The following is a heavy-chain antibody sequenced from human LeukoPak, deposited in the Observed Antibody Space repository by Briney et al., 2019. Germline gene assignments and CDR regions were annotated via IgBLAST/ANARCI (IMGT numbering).Heavy chain of an antibody. D-gene: IGHD3-3*01. V-gene: IGHV3-23*01. J-gene: IGHJ4*02. CDR2: VSGGGHNT. CDR1: GFTFSSYA. CDR3: AKDRSSWYYPFDS. Sequence: GGSLRLSCVASGFTFSSYAMSWVRQAPGKGLEWVSVVSGGGHNTYYADSVKGRFTMSRDNSKRTVYLQMNSLRAEDTAVYYCAKDRSSWYYPFDSWGQGALVTVSS.